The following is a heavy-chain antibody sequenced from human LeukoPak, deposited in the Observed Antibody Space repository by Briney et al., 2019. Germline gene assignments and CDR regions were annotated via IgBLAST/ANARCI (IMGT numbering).Heavy chain of an antibody. D-gene: IGHD3-10*01. CDR1: GFTFSSFA. CDR2: INYDGTTT. Sequence: GGSLRLSCAASGFTFSSFAMSWVRQAPGKGLVWVSRINYDGTTTTYADSVKGRFTISRDNAKNTLYLQMNSLRAEDTAVYYCARVTHYFASGSLAIYYFDYWGQGTLVTVSS. V-gene: IGHV3-74*01. J-gene: IGHJ4*02. CDR3: ARVTHYFASGSLAIYYFDY.